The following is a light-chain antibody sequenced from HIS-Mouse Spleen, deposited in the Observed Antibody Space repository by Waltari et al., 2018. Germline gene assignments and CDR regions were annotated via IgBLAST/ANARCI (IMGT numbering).Light chain of an antibody. V-gene: IGLV3-10*01. CDR2: EDS. CDR3: YSTDSSGNHRV. Sequence: SYVLTQPPSVSVAPGQTARITCGGNNIGSTSLHWYQQKSGQAPVLVIYEDSKRPSGIPERFSGSSSGTMATLTISGAQVEDEADYYCYSTDSSGNHRVFGGGTKLTVL. CDR1: NIGSTS. J-gene: IGLJ2*01.